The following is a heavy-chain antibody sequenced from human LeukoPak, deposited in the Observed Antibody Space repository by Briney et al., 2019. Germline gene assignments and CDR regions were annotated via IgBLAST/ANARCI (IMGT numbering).Heavy chain of an antibody. Sequence: GGSLRLSCAASGFTFSSYEMNWVRQAPGKGLEWVSYISSSGGTIYYADSVKGRFTISRDNAKNSLYLQMNSLRAEDTAVYYCARGGSYLSAFDIWGQGTMVTVSS. CDR3: ARGGSYLSAFDI. CDR2: ISSSGGTI. CDR1: GFTFSSYE. J-gene: IGHJ3*02. V-gene: IGHV3-48*03. D-gene: IGHD1-26*01.